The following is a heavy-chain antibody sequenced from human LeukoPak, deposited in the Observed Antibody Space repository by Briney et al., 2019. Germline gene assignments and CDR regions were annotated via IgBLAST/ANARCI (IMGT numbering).Heavy chain of an antibody. Sequence: TGGSLRLSCAASGFTFSSYGMHWVRQAPGKGLEWVAVISYDGSNKYYADSVKGRFTISRDNSKNTLYLQMNSLRAEDTAVYYCAIHTVTAPSGYWGQGTLVTVSS. CDR3: AIHTVTAPSGY. CDR2: ISYDGSNK. J-gene: IGHJ4*02. CDR1: GFTFSSYG. D-gene: IGHD4-17*01. V-gene: IGHV3-30*03.